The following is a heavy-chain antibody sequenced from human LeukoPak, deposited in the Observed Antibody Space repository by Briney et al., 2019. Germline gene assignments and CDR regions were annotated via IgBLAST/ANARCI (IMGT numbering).Heavy chain of an antibody. Sequence: GGSLRLSCAASGFTVSSNYMSWVRQAPGKGLEWVSVIYSGGSTYYADSVKGRFTISRDNSKNTLYLQMNSLRAEDTAVYYCARDSMVRGEQDYWGQGTLVTVSS. J-gene: IGHJ4*02. CDR3: ARDSMVRGEQDY. CDR1: GFTVSSNY. V-gene: IGHV3-53*01. CDR2: IYSGGST. D-gene: IGHD3-10*01.